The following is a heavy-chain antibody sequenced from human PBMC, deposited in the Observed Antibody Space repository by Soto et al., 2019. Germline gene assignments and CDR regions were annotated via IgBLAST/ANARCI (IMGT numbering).Heavy chain of an antibody. V-gene: IGHV4-34*01. CDR1: GGSFSGYY. CDR3: ARGLPRRVRAYYGSGNRPGGDYGMDV. D-gene: IGHD3-10*01. CDR2: INHSGST. Sequence: SSETLSLTCAVYGGSFSGYYWSWIRQPPGKGLEWIGEINHSGSTNYNPSLKSRVTISVDTSKNQFSLKLSSVTAADTAVYYCARGLPRRVRAYYGSGNRPGGDYGMDVWGQGTTVTVSS. J-gene: IGHJ6*02.